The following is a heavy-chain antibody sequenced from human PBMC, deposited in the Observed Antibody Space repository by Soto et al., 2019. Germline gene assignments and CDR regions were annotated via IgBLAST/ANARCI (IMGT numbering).Heavy chain of an antibody. CDR3: ARLASRYDYVWGEY. CDR1: GYTFTSYA. J-gene: IGHJ4*02. D-gene: IGHD3-16*01. CDR2: INPSGGST. V-gene: IGHV1-46*01. Sequence: ASVKVSCKASGYTFTSYAMHWVRQAPGQRLEWMGIINPSGGSTSYAQKFQGRVTMTRDTSTGTVYMELSSLRSEDTAVYYCARLASRYDYVWGEYWGQGTLVTVSS.